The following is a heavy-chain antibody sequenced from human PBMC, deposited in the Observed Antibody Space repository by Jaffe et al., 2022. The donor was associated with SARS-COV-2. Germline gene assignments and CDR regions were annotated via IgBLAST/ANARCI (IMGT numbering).Heavy chain of an antibody. CDR2: IFYSGST. CDR3: ARHLRREYGDPLFWFDP. Sequence: QLQLQESGPGLVKPSETLSLTCTASGGSISSNVYYWGWIRQPPGKGLEWIGSIFYSGSTYYTPSLKSRVTVSVDTSKNQFSLKLSSVTAADTAVYYCARHLRREYGDPLFWFDPWGQGTLVTVSS. D-gene: IGHD4-17*01. V-gene: IGHV4-39*01. J-gene: IGHJ5*02. CDR1: GGSISSNVYY.